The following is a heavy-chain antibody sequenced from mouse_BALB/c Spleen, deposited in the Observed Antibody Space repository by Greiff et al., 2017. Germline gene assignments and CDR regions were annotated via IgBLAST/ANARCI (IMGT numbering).Heavy chain of an antibody. J-gene: IGHJ3*01. CDR2: IWAGGST. CDR1: GFSLTSYG. CDR3: AREIDGYYVAY. Sequence: VMLVESGPGLVAPSQSLSITCTVSGFSLTSYGVHWVRQPPGKGLEWLGVIWAGGSTNYNSALMSRLSISKDNSKSQVFLKMNSLQTDDTAMYYCAREIDGYYVAYWGQGTLVTVSA. V-gene: IGHV2-9*02. D-gene: IGHD2-3*01.